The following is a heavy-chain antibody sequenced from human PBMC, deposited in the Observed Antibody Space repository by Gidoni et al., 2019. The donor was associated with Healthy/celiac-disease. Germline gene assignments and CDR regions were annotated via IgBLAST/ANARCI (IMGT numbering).Heavy chain of an antibody. J-gene: IGHJ4*02. V-gene: IGHV1-69*09. CDR1: GGTFSSYD. Sequence: QVQLVQSGAEVKKPGSSVKVACTASGGTFSSYDISWWRQAPGQGLEWLGRIIPILGIANYAQKFQGRVTITAAKSTSTAYMELSSLRSEDTAVYYCARDRNYYDSSGSYYFDYWGQGTLVTVSS. D-gene: IGHD3-22*01. CDR3: ARDRNYYDSSGSYYFDY. CDR2: IIPILGIA.